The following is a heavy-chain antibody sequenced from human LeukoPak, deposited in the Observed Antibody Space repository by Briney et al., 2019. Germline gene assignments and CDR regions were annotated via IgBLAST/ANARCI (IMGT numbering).Heavy chain of an antibody. V-gene: IGHV3-74*01. J-gene: IGHJ4*02. CDR3: ARTDSNIAARRIGFDY. CDR2: INGDGSST. Sequence: PGGSLRLSCAASGFTFSYSWIHWVRLAPGKGLVWVSQINGDGSSTSYADSVKGRFTISIDNAKNPLYLQLNSLRAGDTALYYCARTDSNIAARRIGFDYWGQGTLVTVSS. D-gene: IGHD6-6*01. CDR1: GFTFSYSW.